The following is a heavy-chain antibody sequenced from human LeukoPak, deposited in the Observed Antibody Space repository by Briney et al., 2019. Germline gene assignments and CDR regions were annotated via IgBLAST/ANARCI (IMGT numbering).Heavy chain of an antibody. Sequence: PSETLSLTCTVSGGSISIHYWSWIRQPPGKGLEWIGYIYYSGSTNYNPSLKSRVTISVDTSKSQFSLKLSSVTAADTAVYYCARRTVTNYYYYMDVWGKGSTVTVS. CDR2: IYYSGST. V-gene: IGHV4-59*11. CDR3: ARRTVTNYYYYMDV. J-gene: IGHJ6*03. CDR1: GGSISIHY. D-gene: IGHD4-11*01.